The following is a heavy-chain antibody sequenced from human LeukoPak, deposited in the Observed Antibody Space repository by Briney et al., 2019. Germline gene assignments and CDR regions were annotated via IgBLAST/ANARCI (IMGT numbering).Heavy chain of an antibody. Sequence: GGSLRLSCAASGFTFSSYAMSWVRQAPGKGLEWVSAISGIGGSTYYADSVTGRFTISRDNSKNTPYLQMNSLRAEDTAVYYCAREGKDYVWGSYRYRFDYWGQGTLVTVSS. D-gene: IGHD3-16*02. CDR2: ISGIGGST. V-gene: IGHV3-23*01. CDR1: GFTFSSYA. J-gene: IGHJ4*02. CDR3: AREGKDYVWGSYRYRFDY.